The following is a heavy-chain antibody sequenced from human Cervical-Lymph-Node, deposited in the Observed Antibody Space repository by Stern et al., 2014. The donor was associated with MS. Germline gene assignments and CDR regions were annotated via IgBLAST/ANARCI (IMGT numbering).Heavy chain of an antibody. CDR3: ARDLRYYYDSSGYYYRWFDP. V-gene: IGHV4-31*03. D-gene: IGHD3-22*01. CDR1: GGSISSGGYY. J-gene: IGHJ5*02. CDR2: IYYSGIP. Sequence: QVQLQESGPGLVKPSQTLSLTCTVSGGSISSGGYYWSWIRQHPGKGLEWIGDIYYSGIPYYNPSLKSRVTISVDTSKNQFSLKLSSVTAADTAVYYCARDLRYYYDSSGYYYRWFDPWGQGTLVTVSS.